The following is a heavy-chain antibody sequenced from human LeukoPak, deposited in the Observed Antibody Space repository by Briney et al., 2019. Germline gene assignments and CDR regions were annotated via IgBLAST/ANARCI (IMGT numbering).Heavy chain of an antibody. D-gene: IGHD7-27*01. V-gene: IGHV3-15*01. CDR1: GFTFSSYS. CDR2: IKSKTDGGTI. Sequence: GGSLRLSCAASGFTFSSYSMNWVRQAPGKGLEWVGRIKSKTDGGTIDYAAPVKGRFTISRDDSKTTLYLQMNSLRTEDAAVYYCTTVNWAAFDVWGQGTMVTVSS. CDR3: TTVNWAAFDV. J-gene: IGHJ3*01.